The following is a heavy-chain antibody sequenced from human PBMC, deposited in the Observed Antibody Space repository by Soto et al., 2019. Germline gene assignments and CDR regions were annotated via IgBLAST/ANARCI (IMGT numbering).Heavy chain of an antibody. D-gene: IGHD2-8*02. CDR3: ARGGDHVLFAFDI. J-gene: IGHJ3*02. Sequence: GGSLRLSCAASGFTLSSYWMSGVRQAPGKGLEWVANIKQDGSEKYYVDSVKGRFTISRDNAKNSLYLQMNSLRAEDTAVYYCARGGDHVLFAFDIWGQGLMGTVS. CDR1: GFTLSSYW. V-gene: IGHV3-7*01. CDR2: IKQDGSEK.